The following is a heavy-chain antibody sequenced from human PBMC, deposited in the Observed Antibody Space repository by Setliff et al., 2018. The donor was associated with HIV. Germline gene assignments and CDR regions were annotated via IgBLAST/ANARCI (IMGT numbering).Heavy chain of an antibody. D-gene: IGHD3-10*01. Sequence: GGSLRLSCAASGFTFSSYGIHWVRQAPGKGLEWVAVMSFDGSNKFYAGSVKGRFSISRDNSKNTVYLQMNSLRAEDTALYYCARDAITMVRGHYHYMDVWGKGTTVTVSS. V-gene: IGHV3-30*03. J-gene: IGHJ6*03. CDR1: GFTFSSYG. CDR2: MSFDGSNK. CDR3: ARDAITMVRGHYHYMDV.